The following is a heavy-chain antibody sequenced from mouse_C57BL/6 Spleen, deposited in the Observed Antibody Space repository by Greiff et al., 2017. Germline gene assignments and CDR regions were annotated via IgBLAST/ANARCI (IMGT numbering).Heavy chain of an antibody. CDR2: INPSSGYT. D-gene: IGHD2-10*01. J-gene: IGHJ4*01. CDR1: GYTFTSYW. V-gene: IGHV1-7*01. CDR3: ATHDSYYGNLGAMDY. Sequence: QVQPQQSGAELAKPGASVKLSCKASGYTFTSYWMHWVKQRPGQGLEWIGYINPSSGYTKYNQKFKDKATLTADKSSSTAYMHLSSLTYDDSAVYYCATHDSYYGNLGAMDYWGQGTSVTVSS.